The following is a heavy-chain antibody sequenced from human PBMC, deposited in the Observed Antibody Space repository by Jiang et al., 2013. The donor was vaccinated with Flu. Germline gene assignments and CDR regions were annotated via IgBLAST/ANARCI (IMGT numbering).Heavy chain of an antibody. CDR2: INPSNGVT. J-gene: IGHJ4*02. CDR3: AREKSGWQLDI. Sequence: GAEVKKPGASVRVSCKASGYKFTDSYVHWVRQAPGQGLEWMGWINPSNGVTKYAQNFEDRVTLTRDTSITTAYLELARLTFDATAVYYCAREKSGWQLDIWGQGTLVTVSS. CDR1: GYKFTDSY. D-gene: IGHD6-19*01. V-gene: IGHV1-2*02.